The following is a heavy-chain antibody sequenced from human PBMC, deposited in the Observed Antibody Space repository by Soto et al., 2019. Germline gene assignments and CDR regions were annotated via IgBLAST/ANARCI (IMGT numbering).Heavy chain of an antibody. CDR1: GGTFSSYA. J-gene: IGHJ6*02. Sequence: SVKVSCKASGGTFSSYAISWVRQAPGKRLEKIGGIIPIFGTANYAQKFQGRVTITADESTSTAYMELSSLRSEDTAVYYFARGEDRVTNGDYYYGMDVWGQGTTVTVSS. CDR2: IIPIFGTA. V-gene: IGHV1-69*01. D-gene: IGHD4-4*01. CDR3: ARGEDRVTNGDYYYGMDV.